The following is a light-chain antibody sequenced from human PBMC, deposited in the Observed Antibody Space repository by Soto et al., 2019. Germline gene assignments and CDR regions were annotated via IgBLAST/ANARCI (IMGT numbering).Light chain of an antibody. J-gene: IGKJ3*01. CDR3: QQSLRPPLT. V-gene: IGKV1-5*01. CDR1: QSVRSW. Sequence: DIQMTQSPATLSASVGDRVTITCRASQSVRSWLALYQQKPGTAPKLLIFDASRLESGVPSRFSGSASGTDFTLTISSLQREDFATYYCQQSLRPPLTFGPGTKVDIK. CDR2: DAS.